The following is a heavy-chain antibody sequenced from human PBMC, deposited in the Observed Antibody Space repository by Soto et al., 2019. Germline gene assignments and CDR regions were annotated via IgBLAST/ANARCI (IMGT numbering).Heavy chain of an antibody. CDR3: ALEGARRGWWDAFDI. D-gene: IGHD6-19*01. CDR2: ISSSSSYI. Sequence: GWSXRLSGSSSVFTFIIYGINGFGHAPGKGLECVSSISSSSSYIYYADSVKGRFTISRYNAKNSLYLQMNSLRAEDTAVYYSALEGARRGWWDAFDIWGQGTMVTVSS. J-gene: IGHJ3*02. V-gene: IGHV3-21*01. CDR1: VFTFIIYG.